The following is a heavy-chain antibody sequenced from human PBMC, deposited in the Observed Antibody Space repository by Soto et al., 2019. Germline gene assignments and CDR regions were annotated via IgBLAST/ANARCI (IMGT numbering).Heavy chain of an antibody. CDR2: ISGSGSTI. CDR1: GFTFSDYY. Sequence: QVQLVESGGGLVKPGGSLRLSCAASGFTFSDYYMSWIRQAPGKGLEWVSYISGSGSTIYYADSVKGRFTISRDNAKNSLYLQINSLRAEDTAVFYCAIDLVSHSVWSMYYYFYIDVWGKGTKVTVSS. D-gene: IGHD6-19*01. CDR3: AIDLVSHSVWSMYYYFYIDV. J-gene: IGHJ6*03. V-gene: IGHV3-11*01.